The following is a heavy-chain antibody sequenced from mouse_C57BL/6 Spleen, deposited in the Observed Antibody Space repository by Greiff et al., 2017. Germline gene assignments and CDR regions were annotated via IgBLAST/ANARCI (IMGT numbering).Heavy chain of an antibody. CDR1: GYSFTGYY. J-gene: IGHJ2*01. CDR2: INPSTGGT. CDR3: ARTDLIAAIIAPLDD. V-gene: IGHV1-42*01. D-gene: IGHD1-1*01. Sequence: VQLQQSGPELVKPGASVKISCKASGYSFTGYYMNWVKQSPEKSLEWIGEINPSTGGTTYNPKFKAKATLTVDKSSSTAYMQLKSLTSEDSAVYYCARTDLIAAIIAPLDDWGQGTTLTGSS.